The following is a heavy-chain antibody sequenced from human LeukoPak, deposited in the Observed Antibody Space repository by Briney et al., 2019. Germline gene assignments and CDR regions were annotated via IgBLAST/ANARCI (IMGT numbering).Heavy chain of an antibody. CDR2: IRKKADGATG. J-gene: IGHJ4*02. V-gene: IGHV3-49*03. D-gene: IGHD3-10*01. CDR3: TRDHGWLSYY. Sequence: GGSLRLSCTASGFTFSDFSMSWFRLAPGKGLEWIGFIRKKADGATGDYAASVKGRFTISRDDSKNIAFLQMNSLKTEDTALYYCTRDHGWLSYYWGPGTLVTVSS. CDR1: GFTFSDFS.